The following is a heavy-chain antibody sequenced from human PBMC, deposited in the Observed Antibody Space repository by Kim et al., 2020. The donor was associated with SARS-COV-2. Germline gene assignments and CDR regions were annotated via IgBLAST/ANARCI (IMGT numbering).Heavy chain of an antibody. J-gene: IGHJ6*02. Sequence: SVKGRFTISRDNSKTTLYLQMNSLRAEDTAVYYCASSKLERRFYYYGMDVWGQGTTVTVSS. V-gene: IGHV3-30*07. CDR3: ASSKLERRFYYYGMDV. D-gene: IGHD1-1*01.